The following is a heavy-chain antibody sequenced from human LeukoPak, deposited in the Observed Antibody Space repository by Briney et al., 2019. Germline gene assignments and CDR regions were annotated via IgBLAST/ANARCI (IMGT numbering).Heavy chain of an antibody. CDR2: LDIGGSST. Sequence: GGSLRLSCAASGFTFSGYAMSWVRQAPGKGLEWVSALDIGGSSTYYADSVKGRFTISRDNSKSTLYLQMNSLRAEDTALYYCAKYRLTIDASDIWGQGTMVTVSS. CDR1: GFTFSGYA. V-gene: IGHV3-23*05. D-gene: IGHD4/OR15-4a*01. J-gene: IGHJ3*02. CDR3: AKYRLTIDASDI.